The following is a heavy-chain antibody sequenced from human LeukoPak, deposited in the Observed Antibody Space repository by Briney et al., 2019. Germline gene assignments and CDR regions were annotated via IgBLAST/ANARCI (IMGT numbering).Heavy chain of an antibody. CDR1: GGSISSYY. D-gene: IGHD6-13*01. J-gene: IGHJ4*02. CDR2: IYYSGST. CDR3: ARDGIAAAGTLRVAFDY. Sequence: SETLSLTCTVSGGSISSYYWSWIRQPPGKGLEWIGYIYYSGSTNYNPSLKSRVTISVDTSKNQFSLKLSSVTAADTAVYYCARDGIAAAGTLRVAFDYWGQGTLVTVSS. V-gene: IGHV4-59*12.